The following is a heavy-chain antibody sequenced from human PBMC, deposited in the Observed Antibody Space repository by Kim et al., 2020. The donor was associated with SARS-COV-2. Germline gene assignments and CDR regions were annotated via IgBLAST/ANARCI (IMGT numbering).Heavy chain of an antibody. Sequence: ASVKVPCKASGYTFTGYYMHWVRQAPGQGLEWMGWINPNSGGPNYAQKFQARVTMTRDTSISTAYMELSRLRSDDTAVYYCASQLRITMIVVFHYAFDIWGQGTMVTVSA. CDR3: ASQLRITMIVVFHYAFDI. J-gene: IGHJ3*02. CDR2: INPNSGGP. D-gene: IGHD3-22*01. CDR1: GYTFTGYY. V-gene: IGHV1-2*02.